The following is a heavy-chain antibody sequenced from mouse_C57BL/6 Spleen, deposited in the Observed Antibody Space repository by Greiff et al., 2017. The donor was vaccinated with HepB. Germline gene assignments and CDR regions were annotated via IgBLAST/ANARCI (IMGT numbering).Heavy chain of an antibody. D-gene: IGHD1-1*01. CDR3: GPPFITTVVAPMDY. CDR1: GYTFTSYG. CDR2: IYPRSGNT. V-gene: IGHV1-81*01. Sequence: VQRVESGAELARPGASVKLSCKASGYTFTSYGISWVKQRTGQGLEWIGEIYPRSGNTYYNEKFKGKATLTADKSSSTAYMELRSLTSEDSAVYFCGPPFITTVVAPMDYWGQGTSVTVSS. J-gene: IGHJ4*01.